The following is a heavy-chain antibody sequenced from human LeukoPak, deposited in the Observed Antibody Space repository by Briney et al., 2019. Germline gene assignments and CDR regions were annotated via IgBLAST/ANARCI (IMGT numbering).Heavy chain of an antibody. CDR1: GFTFSNYA. V-gene: IGHV3-30-3*01. CDR3: TRARRGPFDY. Sequence: GGSLRLSCAASGFTFSNYAIYWVRQAPGKGLDWVAVVSFDGSKKYYADSVKGRFTISRDNSKNTLYLQMNTLRPDDTAVYYCTRARRGPFDYWGQGTLVTVSS. J-gene: IGHJ4*01. CDR2: VSFDGSKK.